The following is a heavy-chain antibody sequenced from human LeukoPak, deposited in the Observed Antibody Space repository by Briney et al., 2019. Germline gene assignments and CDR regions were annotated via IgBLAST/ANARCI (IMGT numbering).Heavy chain of an antibody. V-gene: IGHV3-7*01. CDR3: ASTGGYKNAFDI. J-gene: IGHJ3*02. CDR2: IKQDGSEQ. CDR1: GFSFGSYW. Sequence: TGGSLRLSCVASGFSFGSYWMSWVRMAPGKGLEWVANIKQDGSEQYSVDSVKGRFTSSRDNAKNSPYLQMNSLRVDDTAMYYCASTGGYKNAFDIWGQGTMVTVSS. D-gene: IGHD5-24*01.